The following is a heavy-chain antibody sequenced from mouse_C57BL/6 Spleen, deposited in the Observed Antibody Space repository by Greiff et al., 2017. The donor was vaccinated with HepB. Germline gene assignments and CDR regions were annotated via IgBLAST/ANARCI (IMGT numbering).Heavy chain of an antibody. J-gene: IGHJ2*01. V-gene: IGHV5-16*01. Sequence: EVQLVESEGGLVQPGSSMKLSCTASGFTFSDYYMAWVRQVPEKGLEWVANINYDGSSTYYLDSLKSRFIISRDNAKNILYLQMSSLKSEDTATYYCARASGNHFDYWGQGTTLTVSS. CDR3: ARASGNHFDY. CDR1: GFTFSDYY. CDR2: INYDGSST. D-gene: IGHD2-1*01.